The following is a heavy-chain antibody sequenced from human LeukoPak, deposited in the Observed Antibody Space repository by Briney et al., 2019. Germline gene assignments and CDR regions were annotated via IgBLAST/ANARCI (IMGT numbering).Heavy chain of an antibody. V-gene: IGHV1-69*04. Sequence: GASVKVSCKASGGTFSSYTISWVRQAPGQGLEWMGRIIPILGIANYAQKFQGRVTITADKSTSTAYMELSSLRSEDTAVYYCAREADVWGSYRYDYWGQGTLVTVSS. CDR1: GGTFSSYT. D-gene: IGHD3-16*02. CDR2: IIPILGIA. CDR3: AREADVWGSYRYDY. J-gene: IGHJ4*02.